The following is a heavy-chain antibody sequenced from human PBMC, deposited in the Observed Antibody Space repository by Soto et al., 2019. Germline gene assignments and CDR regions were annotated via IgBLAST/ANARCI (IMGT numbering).Heavy chain of an antibody. D-gene: IGHD2-15*01. CDR1: GFTFSSYA. CDR2: ISGSGGNT. Sequence: GGSLRLSCAASGFTFSSYAMSWVRQAPGKGLEWVSAISGSGGNTYYADSVKGRFTISRDNSKNTLYLQMNSLRAEDTAVYYCAKDPLYCSGGSCYNWFDPWGQGTLVTVSS. V-gene: IGHV3-23*01. CDR3: AKDPLYCSGGSCYNWFDP. J-gene: IGHJ5*02.